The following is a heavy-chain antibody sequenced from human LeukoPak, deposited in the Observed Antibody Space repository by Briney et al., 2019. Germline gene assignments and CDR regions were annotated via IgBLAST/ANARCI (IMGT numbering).Heavy chain of an antibody. CDR3: AKFRPSSTSGWLRDLDY. D-gene: IGHD6-19*01. J-gene: IGHJ4*02. CDR2: ISGSGLST. Sequence: GGSLRLSCAASGFTFSSYAMTWVRQAPGKGLEWVSAISGSGLSTYYADSVRGRFTISRDNSKNTVFLQMNSLTAADTAMYYCAKFRPSSTSGWLRDLDYWGQGTLVTVSS. CDR1: GFTFSSYA. V-gene: IGHV3-23*01.